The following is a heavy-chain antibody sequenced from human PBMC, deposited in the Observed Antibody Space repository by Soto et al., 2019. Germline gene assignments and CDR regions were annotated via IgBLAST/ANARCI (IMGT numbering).Heavy chain of an antibody. V-gene: IGHV1-18*04. Sequence: QVQLVQSGAEVKKPGASVKVSCKASGYTFTSYGISWVRQAPGQGLEWMGWISAYNGNTNYAQKLQGRVTMTTDTSTSTAYMELRSLRSDDTAVYYCARDSADTSRRITMVWGVITTHYYYGMDVWGQGTTVTVSS. CDR1: GYTFTSYG. CDR2: ISAYNGNT. CDR3: ARDSADTSRRITMVWGVITTHYYYGMDV. J-gene: IGHJ6*02. D-gene: IGHD3-10*01.